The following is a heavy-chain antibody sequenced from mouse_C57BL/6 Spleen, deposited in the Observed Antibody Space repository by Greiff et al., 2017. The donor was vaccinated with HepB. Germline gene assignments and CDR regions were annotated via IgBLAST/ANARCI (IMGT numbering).Heavy chain of an antibody. J-gene: IGHJ4*01. V-gene: IGHV10-1*01. CDR1: GFSFNTYA. CDR3: VRHGRKGAMDY. Sequence: DVMLVESGGGLVQPKGSLKLSCAASGFSFNTYAMNWVRQAPGKGLEWVARIRSKSNNYATYYADSVKDRVTISRDDSDSMLYLQMNNLKTEDTAMYYCVRHGRKGAMDYWGQGTSVTVSS. D-gene: IGHD1-3*01. CDR2: IRSKSNNYAT.